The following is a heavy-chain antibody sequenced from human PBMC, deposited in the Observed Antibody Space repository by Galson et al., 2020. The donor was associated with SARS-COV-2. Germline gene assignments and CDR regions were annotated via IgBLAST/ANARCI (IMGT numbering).Heavy chain of an antibody. D-gene: IGHD3-3*01. CDR1: GFSFSSYS. CDR2: ISSSNSYI. CDR3: ARTYDFWSGLYYFDS. Sequence: GESLKISCVASGFSFSSYSMNWVRQAPGKGLEWVSCISSSNSYIYYADSVKGRFTISRDNAKNSLFLQLNSLRADDTAVYYCARTYDFWSGLYYFDSWGQGTLVTVSS. V-gene: IGHV3-21*01. J-gene: IGHJ4*02.